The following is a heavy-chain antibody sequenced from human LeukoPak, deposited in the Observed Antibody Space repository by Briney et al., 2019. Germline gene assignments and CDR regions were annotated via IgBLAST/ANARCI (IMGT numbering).Heavy chain of an antibody. V-gene: IGHV4-59*01. Sequence: ASETLSLTCTVSGDSLSRFFWSWIRQPPGEGLEWIGSIFSSGSTNYNTSLRSRVSISLDTSKNQFSLKLGSVTAADTAVYFCARGGYGYNRWDYFDYWGQGTLVTVSS. D-gene: IGHD5-24*01. CDR2: IFSSGST. CDR1: GDSLSRFF. CDR3: ARGGYGYNRWDYFDY. J-gene: IGHJ4*02.